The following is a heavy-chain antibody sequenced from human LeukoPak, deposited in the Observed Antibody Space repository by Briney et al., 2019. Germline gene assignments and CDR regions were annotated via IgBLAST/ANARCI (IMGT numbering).Heavy chain of an antibody. CDR2: ISGDGVST. CDR1: GFTFTTYA. J-gene: IGHJ4*02. Sequence: GGSLRLSCAASGFTFTTYAMSWVRQAPGKGLEWVSLISGDGVSTFYADSVKGRFSISRDNSKNSLYLEMNSLRTEDAAMYYCAKESGKFDYWGQGTLVAVSS. CDR3: AKESGKFDY. V-gene: IGHV3-43*02.